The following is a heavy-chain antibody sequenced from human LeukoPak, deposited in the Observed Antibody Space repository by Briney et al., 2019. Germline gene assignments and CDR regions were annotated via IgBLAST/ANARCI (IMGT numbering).Heavy chain of an antibody. D-gene: IGHD3-22*01. V-gene: IGHV3-23*01. J-gene: IGHJ4*02. CDR1: KFTFSNYW. CDR3: AKKTWDSSAWYFFDY. Sequence: RGSLRLSCAASKFTFSNYWMSWVRQAPGEGLEWVSAISDSGGRINYADSVKGRFTISRDNSKNTLYLQMNSLRAEDTAVYYCAKKTWDSSAWYFFDYWGQGTLVTVSS. CDR2: ISDSGGRI.